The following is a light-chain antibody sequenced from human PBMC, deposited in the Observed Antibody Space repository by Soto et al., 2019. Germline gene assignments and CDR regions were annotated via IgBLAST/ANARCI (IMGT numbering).Light chain of an antibody. V-gene: IGKV1-27*01. CDR3: QKCNGVSLP. Sequence: DFQMTQSPSSLSASVGDRVTITCRASQDIGNYLAWYQQKPGKVPKLLIYAASTLQSGVPSRFSGSGSGTGFTLTISSLQPEDVGTYYCQKCNGVSLPFGPGTTVEIK. CDR2: AAS. J-gene: IGKJ3*01. CDR1: QDIGNY.